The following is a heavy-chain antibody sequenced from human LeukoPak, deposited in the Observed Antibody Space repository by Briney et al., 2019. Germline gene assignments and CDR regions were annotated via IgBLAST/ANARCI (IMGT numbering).Heavy chain of an antibody. CDR3: AREKVEFSGSYYLGYFQH. J-gene: IGHJ1*01. V-gene: IGHV4-34*01. CDR1: GGSFSGYY. Sequence: SETLSLTCAVYGGSFSGYYWSWIRQPPGKGLEWIGEINHSGSTNYNPSLKSRVTISVDTSKNQFSLNLSSVTAADTAVYYRAREKVEFSGSYYLGYFQHWGQGTLVTVSS. CDR2: INHSGST. D-gene: IGHD1-26*01.